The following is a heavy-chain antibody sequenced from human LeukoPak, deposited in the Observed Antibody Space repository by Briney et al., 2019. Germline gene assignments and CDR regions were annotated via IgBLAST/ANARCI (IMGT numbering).Heavy chain of an antibody. CDR2: IYYSGST. D-gene: IGHD3-3*01. J-gene: IGHJ4*02. CDR1: GGSISSYY. CDR3: ARGDPKHYDFWSGRPTSFDY. Sequence: SETLSLTFTVSGGSISSYYWSWIRQPPGKGLEWIGYIYYSGSTNYNPSLKSRVTISVDTSKNQFSLKLSSVTAADTAVYYCARGDPKHYDFWSGRPTSFDYWGQGTLVTVSS. V-gene: IGHV4-59*08.